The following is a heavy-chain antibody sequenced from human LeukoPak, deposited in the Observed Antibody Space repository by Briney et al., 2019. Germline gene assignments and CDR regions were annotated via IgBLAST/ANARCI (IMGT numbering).Heavy chain of an antibody. D-gene: IGHD3-10*01. CDR3: ARADTGRPNFDY. V-gene: IGHV4-30-2*01. Sequence: SQTLSLTCAVSGGSISSGGYSWSWLRQPPGKGLEWIGYIYHSGSTYYNPSLKSRVTISVDRSKNQFSLKLSSVTAADTAVYYCARADTGRPNFDYWGQGTLVTVSS. J-gene: IGHJ4*02. CDR2: IYHSGST. CDR1: GGSISSGGYS.